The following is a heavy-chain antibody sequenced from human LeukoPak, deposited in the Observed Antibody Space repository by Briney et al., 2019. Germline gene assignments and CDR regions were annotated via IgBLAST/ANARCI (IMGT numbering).Heavy chain of an antibody. J-gene: IGHJ4*02. CDR2: LTGGGGTT. V-gene: IGHV3-23*01. D-gene: IGHD1-26*01. CDR1: GFTFTNYA. CDR3: AKDAGPRGTYSGLFDY. Sequence: GGSLRLSCAASGFTFTNYAMAWVRQAPGKGLEWVSALTGGGGTTLYADSVRGRFTISRDNSKNTLYLQMNSLRAEDTAIYYCAKDAGPRGTYSGLFDYWGQGTLVAVSS.